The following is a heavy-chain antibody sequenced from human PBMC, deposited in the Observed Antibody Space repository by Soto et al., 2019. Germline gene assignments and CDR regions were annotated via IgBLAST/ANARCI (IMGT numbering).Heavy chain of an antibody. CDR3: ARDFVMRPHTNVHENWFDP. D-gene: IGHD2-8*01. CDR1: GGSISSGGYY. CDR2: IYYSGST. J-gene: IGHJ5*02. Sequence: SETLSLTCTVSGGSISSGGYYWSWIRQHPGKGLEWIGYIYYSGSTYYNPSLKSRVTISVDTSKNQFSLKLGSVTAADTAVYYCARDFVMRPHTNVHENWFDPWGQGTLVTVS. V-gene: IGHV4-31*03.